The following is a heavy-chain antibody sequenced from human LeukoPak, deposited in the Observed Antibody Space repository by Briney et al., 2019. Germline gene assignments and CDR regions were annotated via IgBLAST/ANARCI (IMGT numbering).Heavy chain of an antibody. Sequence: GGSLRLSCAASGFTVSSNYMSWVRQAPGKGLEWVSVIFSGGSTYYADSVKGRFTISRDSSKNTLYLQMNSLRAEDTAVYYCVRDTVGFGELNWFDPWGQGTLVTVST. J-gene: IGHJ5*02. CDR1: GFTVSSNY. CDR3: VRDTVGFGELNWFDP. D-gene: IGHD3-10*01. V-gene: IGHV3-66*01. CDR2: IFSGGST.